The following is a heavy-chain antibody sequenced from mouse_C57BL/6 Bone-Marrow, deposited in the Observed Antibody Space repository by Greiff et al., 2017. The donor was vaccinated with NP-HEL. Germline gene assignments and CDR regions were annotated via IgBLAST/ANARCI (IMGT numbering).Heavy chain of an antibody. V-gene: IGHV1-50*01. CDR1: GYTFTTYW. Sequence: QVQLQQPGAELVKPGASVKLSCKASGYTFTTYWMQWVKQRPGQGLEWIGEIDPSDSYTNYNQKFKGKATLTVDTSSSTANMQLSSLPSDDSAFYYCARKAYYGRSYEFAYWGQGTLVTVSA. D-gene: IGHD1-1*01. CDR3: ARKAYYGRSYEFAY. CDR2: IDPSDSYT. J-gene: IGHJ3*01.